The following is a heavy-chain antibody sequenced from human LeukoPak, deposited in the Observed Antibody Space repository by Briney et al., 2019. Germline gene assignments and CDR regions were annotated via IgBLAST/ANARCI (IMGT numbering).Heavy chain of an antibody. D-gene: IGHD3-10*01. Sequence: SETLSLTCTVSGXSISSYYGSWIRQPPGKGLEWIGYVYYSGSTNYNPSLKSRVTISVDTSKNQFSLKLSSVTAADTAVYYCARYGSGPYYYYYGMDVWGQGTTVTVSS. V-gene: IGHV4-59*01. J-gene: IGHJ6*02. CDR1: GXSISSYY. CDR3: ARYGSGPYYYYYGMDV. CDR2: VYYSGST.